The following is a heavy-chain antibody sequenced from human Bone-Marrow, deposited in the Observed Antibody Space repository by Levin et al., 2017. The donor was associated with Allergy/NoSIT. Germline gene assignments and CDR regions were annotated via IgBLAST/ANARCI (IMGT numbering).Heavy chain of an antibody. CDR2: IRSKANSYAT. Sequence: PGGSLRLSCAASGFTFSGSAMHWVRQASGKGLEWVGRIRSKANSYATAYAASVKGRFTISRDDSKNTAYLQMNSLKTEDTAVYYCTRRGNWYWFDPWGQGTLVTVSS. D-gene: IGHD1-20*01. J-gene: IGHJ5*02. CDR3: TRRGNWYWFDP. CDR1: GFTFSGSA. V-gene: IGHV3-73*01.